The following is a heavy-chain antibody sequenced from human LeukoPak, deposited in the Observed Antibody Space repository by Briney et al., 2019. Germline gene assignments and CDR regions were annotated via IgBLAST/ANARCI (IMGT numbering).Heavy chain of an antibody. J-gene: IGHJ6*02. CDR2: ISYDGSNK. Sequence: GGSQRLSCAASGFTFSSYAMHWVRQAPGKGLEWVAVISYDGSNKYYADSVKGRFTISRDNSKNTLYLQMNSLRAEDTAVYYCAKVDYCSSTSCYKSYYYYGMDVWGQGTTVTVSS. D-gene: IGHD2-2*02. CDR1: GFTFSSYA. V-gene: IGHV3-30-3*01. CDR3: AKVDYCSSTSCYKSYYYYGMDV.